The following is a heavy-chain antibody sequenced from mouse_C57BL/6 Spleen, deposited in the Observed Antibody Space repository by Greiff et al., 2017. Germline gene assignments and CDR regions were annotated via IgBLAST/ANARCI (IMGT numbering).Heavy chain of an antibody. D-gene: IGHD1-1*01. J-gene: IGHJ2*01. CDR3: ARQRYYGSSYGYFDY. V-gene: IGHV1-22*01. CDR2: INPNNGGT. CDR1: GYTFTDYN. Sequence: VQLKESGPELVKPGASVKMSCKASGYTFTDYNMHWVKQSHGKSLEWIGYINPNNGGTSYNQKFKGKATLTVNKSSSTAYMELRSLTSEDSAVYYCARQRYYGSSYGYFDYWGQGTTLTVSS.